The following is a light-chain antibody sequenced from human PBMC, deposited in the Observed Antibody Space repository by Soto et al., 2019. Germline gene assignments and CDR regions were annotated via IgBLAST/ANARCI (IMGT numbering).Light chain of an antibody. J-gene: IGKJ4*01. CDR3: QQRSNWPRLT. CDR1: QSVSSY. CDR2: DAS. V-gene: IGKV3-11*01. Sequence: EIVLTQSPATLSLSPGERATLSCRASQSVSSYLACYQQKPGQAHRLLNYDASNRATGIPARFSGGGSGTDFTLTISSLEPEDLAVYYCQQRSNWPRLTFGGGANMEFK.